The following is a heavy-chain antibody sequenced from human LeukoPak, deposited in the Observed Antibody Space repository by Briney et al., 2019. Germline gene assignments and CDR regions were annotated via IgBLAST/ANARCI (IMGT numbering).Heavy chain of an antibody. CDR3: ARVSLIVGADYYFDY. V-gene: IGHV1-18*01. CDR1: GYTFTSYG. D-gene: IGHD1-26*01. J-gene: IGHJ4*02. CDR2: ISAYNGNT. Sequence: ASVKVSCKASGYTFTSYGISWVRQAPGQGLEWMGWISAYNGNTNYAQKLQGRVTMTTDTSTSTAYMELRSLRSDDTAVYYCARVSLIVGADYYFDYWGQGTLVTVSS.